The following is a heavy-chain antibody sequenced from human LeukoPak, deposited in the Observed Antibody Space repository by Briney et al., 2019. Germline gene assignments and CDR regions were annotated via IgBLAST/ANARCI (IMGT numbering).Heavy chain of an antibody. J-gene: IGHJ3*02. V-gene: IGHV3-20*04. D-gene: IGHD3-10*01. CDR2: INWNGGST. CDR3: ARLDYYGSGDAFDI. Sequence: GGSLRLSCAASGFTFDDYGMSWVRQAPGKGLEWVSGINWNGGSTGYADSVKGRFTISRDNAKNSLYLQMNSLRAEDTALYYCARLDYYGSGDAFDIWGQGTMVTVSS. CDR1: GFTFDDYG.